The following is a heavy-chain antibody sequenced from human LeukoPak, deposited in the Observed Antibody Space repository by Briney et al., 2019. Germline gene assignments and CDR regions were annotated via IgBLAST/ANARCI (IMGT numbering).Heavy chain of an antibody. CDR3: AKHDDSSGYYYGCSY. J-gene: IGHJ4*02. CDR1: GFTFSSYA. D-gene: IGHD3-22*01. V-gene: IGHV3-23*01. CDR2: ISGSGGST. Sequence: GGSLRLSCAASGFTFSSYAMSWVRQAPGKGLEWVSAISGSGGSTYYADSVKGRFTISRDNSKNTLYLQTNSLRAEDTAVYYCAKHDDSSGYYYGCSYWGQGTLVTVSS.